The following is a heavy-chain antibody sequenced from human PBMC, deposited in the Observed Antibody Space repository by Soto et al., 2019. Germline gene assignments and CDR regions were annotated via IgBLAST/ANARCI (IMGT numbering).Heavy chain of an antibody. CDR1: GYTFTNYD. CDR2: MNPDSGNT. J-gene: IGHJ5*02. Sequence: QVQLVQSGAEVKKPGASVKVSCKASGYTFTNYDIHWVRQATGQGLEWMGWMNPDSGNTGQAKQFQGRVTMTRDTSISTVYMEVSSLRSEYTAVYYCERGRFRRTWFDPWGEGTLVTVSS. D-gene: IGHD3-10*01. CDR3: ERGRFRRTWFDP. V-gene: IGHV1-8*01.